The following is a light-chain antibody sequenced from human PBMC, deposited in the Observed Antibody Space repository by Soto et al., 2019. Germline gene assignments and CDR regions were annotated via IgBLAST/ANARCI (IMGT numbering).Light chain of an antibody. CDR1: QSISNY. J-gene: IGKJ1*01. Sequence: DIQMTQSPSSLSASVGDRVTITCRASQSISNYLNWYQQKPGKAPKLLIYAASNLQSGVPSRFSGSGSGTDFTLTISSLQPEDFATYFCQQSYSNPRTFGQGTKGDIK. CDR3: QQSYSNPRT. CDR2: AAS. V-gene: IGKV1-39*01.